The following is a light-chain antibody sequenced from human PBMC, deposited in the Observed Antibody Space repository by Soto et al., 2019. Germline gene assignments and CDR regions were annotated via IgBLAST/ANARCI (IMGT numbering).Light chain of an antibody. J-gene: IGKJ4*01. V-gene: IGKV3-20*01. CDR3: QQYGSSPPFA. Sequence: TQSPSSLSASVGDRVTITCQASQDISNYLNWYQQKPGQAPRLLIYAASSRATGVPDRFSGSGSGTDFTLTISRLEPEDFALYYCQQYGSSPPFAFGGGTKIEIK. CDR2: AAS. CDR1: QDISNY.